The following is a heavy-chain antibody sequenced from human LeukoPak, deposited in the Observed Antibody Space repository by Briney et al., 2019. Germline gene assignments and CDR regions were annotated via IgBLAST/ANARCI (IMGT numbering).Heavy chain of an antibody. V-gene: IGHV7-4-1*02. CDR1: GYTFTNNA. CDR2: INTNTGNP. CDR3: ARVGYCSSTSCLQFDP. J-gene: IGHJ5*02. D-gene: IGHD2-2*03. Sequence: ASVKVSCKASGYTFTNNAMNWVRQAPGQGLEWMGWINTNTGNPTYAQGFTGRFVFSLDTPVSTAYLQISSLKAEDTAVYYCARVGYCSSTSCLQFDPWGQGTLVTVSS.